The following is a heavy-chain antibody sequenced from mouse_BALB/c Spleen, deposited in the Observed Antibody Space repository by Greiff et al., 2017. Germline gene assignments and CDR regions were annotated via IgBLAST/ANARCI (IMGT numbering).Heavy chain of an antibody. CDR2: ISNGGGST. CDR3: ARGDYEAWFAY. Sequence: DVQLVESGGGLVQPGGSLKLSCAASGFTFSSYTMSWVRQTPEKRLEWVAYISNGGGSTYYPDTVKGRFTISRDNAKNTLYLQMSSLKSEDTAMYYCARGDYEAWFAYWGQGTLVTVSA. D-gene: IGHD2-4*01. CDR1: GFTFSSYT. J-gene: IGHJ3*01. V-gene: IGHV5-12-2*01.